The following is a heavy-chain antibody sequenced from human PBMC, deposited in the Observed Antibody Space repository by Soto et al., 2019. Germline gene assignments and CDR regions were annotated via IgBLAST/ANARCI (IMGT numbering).Heavy chain of an antibody. CDR2: IIPIFGTA. V-gene: IGHV1-69*01. D-gene: IGHD3-22*01. Sequence: QEQLVQSGAEVKKPGSSVKVSCKASGGIFSSYAISWVRQAPGQGLEWMGGIIPIFGTANYAQKFQGRVTLTADESTNTAYNDLSSLKSEDTAIYYCARGGSGYVWFNEFWGQGTLVTVSS. CDR1: GGIFSSYA. J-gene: IGHJ4*02. CDR3: ARGGSGYVWFNEF.